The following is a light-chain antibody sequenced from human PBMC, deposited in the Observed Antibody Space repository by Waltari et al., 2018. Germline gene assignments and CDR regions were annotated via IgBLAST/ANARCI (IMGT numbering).Light chain of an antibody. Sequence: QSALTQPASVSGSPGQSITISCTGTSNDVGYFDLVPWYQQHPGKAPKLLIYQVTKRPSEISYRFSGSKSGSTASLTISGLQSEDEADYYCSSYAGDNRLIFGGGTKVTVL. V-gene: IGLV2-23*02. CDR1: SNDVGYFDL. J-gene: IGLJ2*01. CDR3: SSYAGDNRLI. CDR2: QVT.